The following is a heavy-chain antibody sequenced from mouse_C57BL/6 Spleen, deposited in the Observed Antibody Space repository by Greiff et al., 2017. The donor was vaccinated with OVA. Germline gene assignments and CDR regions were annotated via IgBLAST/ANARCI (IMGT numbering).Heavy chain of an antibody. CDR3: ARDSTTVSY. Sequence: VQLQQPGAELVKPGASVKLSCKASGYTFTSYWMQWVKQRPGQGLEWIGEIDPSDSYTNYTQKFKGKATLTVDTSSSTAYMQLSSLTSEDSAVYYCARDSTTVSYWGQGTTLTVSS. V-gene: IGHV1-50*01. CDR1: GYTFTSYW. J-gene: IGHJ2*01. D-gene: IGHD1-1*01. CDR2: IDPSDSYT.